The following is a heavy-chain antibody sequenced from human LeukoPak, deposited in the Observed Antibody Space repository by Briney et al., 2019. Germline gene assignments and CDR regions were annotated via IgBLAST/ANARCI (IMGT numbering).Heavy chain of an antibody. Sequence: SVKVSCKASGYTFTSSGISWVRQAPGQGLEWMGGIIPIFGTANYAQKFQGRVTITADESTSTAYMELSSLRSEDTAVYYCAGGVQYYFDYWGQGTLVTVSS. J-gene: IGHJ4*02. CDR2: IIPIFGTA. CDR3: AGGVQYYFDY. D-gene: IGHD4-11*01. V-gene: IGHV1-69*13. CDR1: GYTFTSSG.